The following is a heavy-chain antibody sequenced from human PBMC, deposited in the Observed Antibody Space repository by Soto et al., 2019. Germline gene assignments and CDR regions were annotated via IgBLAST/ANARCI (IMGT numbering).Heavy chain of an antibody. J-gene: IGHJ5*02. Sequence: PSETLSLTCTVSGVSISSGGYYWSWIRQHPGKGLEWIGYIYYSGSTYYNPSLKSRVTISVDTSKNQFSLKLSSVTAADTAVYYCARARSRSGRINWFDPWGQGTLVTVSS. V-gene: IGHV4-31*03. CDR3: ARARSRSGRINWFDP. D-gene: IGHD1-26*01. CDR1: GVSISSGGYY. CDR2: IYYSGST.